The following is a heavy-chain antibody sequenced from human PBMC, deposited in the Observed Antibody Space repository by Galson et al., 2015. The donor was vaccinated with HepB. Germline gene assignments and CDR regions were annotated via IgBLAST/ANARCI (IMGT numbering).Heavy chain of an antibody. CDR2: INPSGGT. Sequence: SVKVSCKASGNTFTSNYMHCVRQAPGQGLEWMGIINPSGGTNYAQKFQGRVTMTRDTSTSTVYMELSSLRSEDTAVYYCARGSTVTTNAKYYFDYWGQGTLVTVSS. CDR1: GNTFTSNY. CDR3: ARGSTVTTNAKYYFDY. D-gene: IGHD4-17*01. V-gene: IGHV1-46*03. J-gene: IGHJ4*02.